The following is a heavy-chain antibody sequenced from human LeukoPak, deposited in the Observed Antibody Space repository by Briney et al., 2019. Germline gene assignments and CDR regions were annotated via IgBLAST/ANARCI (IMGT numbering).Heavy chain of an antibody. V-gene: IGHV1-2*02. J-gene: IGHJ5*02. Sequence: ASVKVSCKASGYTFTGYYMHWVRQAPGQGLEWMGWINPNSGGTNYAQKFQGRVTMTRDTSISTAYMELSRLRSDDTAVYYCASVGHCGGDCYDNWFDPWGQGTLVTVSS. CDR2: INPNSGGT. D-gene: IGHD2-21*02. CDR3: ASVGHCGGDCYDNWFDP. CDR1: GYTFTGYY.